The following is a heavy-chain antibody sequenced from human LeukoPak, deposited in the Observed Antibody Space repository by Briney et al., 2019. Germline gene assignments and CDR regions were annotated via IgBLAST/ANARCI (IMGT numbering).Heavy chain of an antibody. J-gene: IGHJ4*02. CDR2: IYTSGST. Sequence: PSQTLSLTCTVSGGSISSGSYYWSWIRQPAGKGLEWIGRIYTSGSTNYNPSLKSRVTISVDTSKNQFSLKLSSVTAADTAVYYCARDGPGLDYWGQGTLVTVSS. V-gene: IGHV4-61*02. CDR1: GGSISSGSYY. CDR3: ARDGPGLDY.